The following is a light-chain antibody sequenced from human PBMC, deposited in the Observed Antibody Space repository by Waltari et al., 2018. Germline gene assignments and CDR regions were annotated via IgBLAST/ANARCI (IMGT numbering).Light chain of an antibody. J-gene: IGLJ3*02. CDR3: QSYDGINWM. CDR2: EDY. Sequence: NFMLTQPHSVSESPGKPVTISCTRSSGSISSNYFQWFQQRPGSAPTTVIYEDYQRPSGVPDRFSGSIDSSSNSASLTISGLKTEDEADYYCQSYDGINWMFGGGTKLTVL. V-gene: IGLV6-57*03. CDR1: SGSISSNY.